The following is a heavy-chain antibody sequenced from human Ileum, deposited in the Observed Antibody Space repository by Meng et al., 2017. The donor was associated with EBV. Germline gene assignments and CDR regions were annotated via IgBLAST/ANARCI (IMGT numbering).Heavy chain of an antibody. V-gene: IGHV4-4*02. Sequence: QVQRRESGPGLVNPSGTLSLTCAVSGGSISVINWWSWVRQSPEKGLEWIGEMSDSGITHYNPSLKSRVTISADKSNNQFSLKLTSVTSADTAVYFCAKNGEKYFEYWGQGTLVTVSS. CDR1: GGSISVINW. CDR3: AKNGEKYFEY. J-gene: IGHJ4*02. CDR2: MSDSGIT.